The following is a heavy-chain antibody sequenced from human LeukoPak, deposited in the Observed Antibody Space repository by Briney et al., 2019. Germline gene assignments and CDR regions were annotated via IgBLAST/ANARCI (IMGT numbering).Heavy chain of an antibody. CDR1: GFTFSDYY. J-gene: IGHJ5*02. CDR2: INVGGTNT. V-gene: IGHV3-11*01. Sequence: GGSLRLSCAASGFTFSDYYMSWIRQAPGKGLEWLSYINVGGTNTHYADSVKGRFTISRDNAKKSLYLEMTNLRAEDTAVYYCATDGAGFDTWGQGVLVTVSS. CDR3: ATDGAGFDT.